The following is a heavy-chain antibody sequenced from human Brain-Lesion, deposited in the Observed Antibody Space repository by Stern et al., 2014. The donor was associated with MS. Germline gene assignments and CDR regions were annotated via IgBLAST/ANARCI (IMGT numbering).Heavy chain of an antibody. V-gene: IGHV4-39*01. J-gene: IGHJ4*02. CDR3: AKLWLGELPESPFDY. Sequence: QLQLQESGPGLVKPSETLSLTCTVSGGSISSSSYYWGWIRQPPGKGLEWIVSIYYRGSTYYNPSLKSRVTISMDTSKNQFSLSLSSVTAADTAVYFCAKLWLGELPESPFDYWGQGTLVTVSS. CDR2: IYYRGST. D-gene: IGHD3-10*01. CDR1: GGSISSSSYY.